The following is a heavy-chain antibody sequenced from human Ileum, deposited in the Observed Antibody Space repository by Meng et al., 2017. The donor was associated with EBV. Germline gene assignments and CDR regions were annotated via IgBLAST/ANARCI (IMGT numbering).Heavy chain of an antibody. J-gene: IGHJ4*02. CDR1: GDSISSNNW. CDR2: IYHSGST. D-gene: IGHD4-17*01. CDR3: ASGRDYAWHS. Sequence: QGQLQESGPGLVKPSGTLSLTCAVSGDSISSNNWWSWVRQPPGKGLEWIGEIYHSGSTNYNPSFKSRVTMSVDKSKNQISLNLSSVTAADTAVYYCASGRDYAWHSWGRGTLVTVPS. V-gene: IGHV4-4*02.